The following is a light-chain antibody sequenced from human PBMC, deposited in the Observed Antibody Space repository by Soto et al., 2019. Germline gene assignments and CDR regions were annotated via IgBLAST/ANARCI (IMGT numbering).Light chain of an antibody. V-gene: IGKV3-20*01. CDR1: QSASSY. Sequence: IVMTRSPPTLSGAPPERVPLSCRASQSASSYLAWYQQKPGQAPRLLIYDASSRATGIPDRFSGGGSGTDFTLTISRLEPEDFAVYYCQQFSSYPLTFGGGTKVDI. CDR2: DAS. J-gene: IGKJ4*01. CDR3: QQFSSYPLT.